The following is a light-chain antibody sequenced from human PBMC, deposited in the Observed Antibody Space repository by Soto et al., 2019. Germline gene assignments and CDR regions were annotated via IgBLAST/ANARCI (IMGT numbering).Light chain of an antibody. J-gene: IGLJ1*01. CDR2: DVS. CDR1: SSDVGGYNY. Sequence: QSALTQPASVSGSPGHSITISCTGTSSDVGGYNYVSWYQQHPGKAPKLMIYDVSNRPSGVSNRFSGSKSGNTASLTISGLQAEDEADYYCSSYTSSSTYVFGIGTKVTVL. CDR3: SSYTSSSTYV. V-gene: IGLV2-14*03.